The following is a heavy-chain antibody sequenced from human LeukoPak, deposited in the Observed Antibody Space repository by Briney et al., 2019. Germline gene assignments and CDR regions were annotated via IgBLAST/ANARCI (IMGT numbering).Heavy chain of an antibody. J-gene: IGHJ3*02. V-gene: IGHV3-33*01. CDR1: GFTFSSYG. CDR3: ARDFCSGGSCYPDAFDI. CDR2: IWYDGTNT. D-gene: IGHD2-15*01. Sequence: GGSLRLSCAASGFTFSSYGMHWVRQAPGKGLEWVAVIWYDGTNTYYADSVKGRFTITRDNSKNTLYLQMNSLRAEDTAVYYCARDFCSGGSCYPDAFDIWGQGTMVTVSS.